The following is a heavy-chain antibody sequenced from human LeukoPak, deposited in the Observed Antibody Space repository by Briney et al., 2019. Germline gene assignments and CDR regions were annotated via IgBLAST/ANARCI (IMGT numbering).Heavy chain of an antibody. CDR1: GFTFSNYT. D-gene: IGHD3-22*01. CDR2: ISDSGGST. CDR3: AKSRNPYYDSSGYSWFDP. J-gene: IGHJ5*02. V-gene: IGHV3-23*01. Sequence: GGSLRLSCAASGFTFSNYTMSWVRQAPGKGLEWVSVISDSGGSTYYTDSVKGRFTISRDNSKNTLYLQMNSLRAEDTAVYYCAKSRNPYYDSSGYSWFDPWGQGTLVTVSS.